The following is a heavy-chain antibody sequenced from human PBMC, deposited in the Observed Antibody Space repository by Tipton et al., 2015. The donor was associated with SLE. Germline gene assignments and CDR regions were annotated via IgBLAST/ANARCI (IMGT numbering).Heavy chain of an antibody. Sequence: QLVQSGAEVKKPGSSVKVSCKASGGTFSSYTISWVRQAPGQGLEWMGGIIPIFGTANYAQKFQGRVTITADKSTSTAYMELSSLKASDTAMYYCARLSSGGDYYYYYMDVWGKGTTVTVSS. V-gene: IGHV1-69*06. CDR2: IIPIFGTA. J-gene: IGHJ6*03. CDR1: GGTFSSYT. D-gene: IGHD6-19*01. CDR3: ARLSSGGDYYYYYMDV.